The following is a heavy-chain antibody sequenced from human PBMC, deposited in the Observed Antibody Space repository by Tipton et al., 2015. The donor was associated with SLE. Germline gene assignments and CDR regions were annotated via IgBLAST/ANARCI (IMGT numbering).Heavy chain of an antibody. Sequence: SLRFSCAASGFTFSSYSMNWVRQAPGKGLEWVSYISSSSSTIYYADSVKGRFTISRDNAKNSLYLQMNSLRAEDTAVYYCARGGSSVVVPAGAFDIWGQGTMVTVSS. D-gene: IGHD2-2*01. CDR3: ARGGSSVVVPAGAFDI. CDR2: ISSSSSTI. J-gene: IGHJ3*02. CDR1: GFTFSSYS. V-gene: IGHV3-48*01.